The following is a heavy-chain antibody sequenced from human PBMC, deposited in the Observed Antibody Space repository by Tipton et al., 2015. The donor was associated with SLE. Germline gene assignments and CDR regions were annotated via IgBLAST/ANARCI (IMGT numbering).Heavy chain of an antibody. CDR2: ITAGGTTI. V-gene: IGHV3-48*03. D-gene: IGHD3-22*01. J-gene: IGHJ3*02. Sequence: GSLRLSCAASGFTFTSYEMNWVRQAPGKGLEWISYITAGGTTIYYADSVKGRFTISRDNAKSSVYLQMNGLRAEDTAVYYCARDYHHDTSGPDAFDIWGQGTMVTVSS. CDR3: ARDYHHDTSGPDAFDI. CDR1: GFTFTSYE.